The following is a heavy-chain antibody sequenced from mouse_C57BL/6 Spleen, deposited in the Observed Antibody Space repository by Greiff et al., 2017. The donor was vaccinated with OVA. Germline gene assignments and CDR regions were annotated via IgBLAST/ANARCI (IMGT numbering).Heavy chain of an antibody. Sequence: QVQLQQPGAELVRPGSSVKLSCKASGYTFTSYWMHWVKQRPIQGLEWIGNIDPSDSETHYNQKFKDKATLTVDKSSSTAYMQLSSLTSEDSAVYYCARGETAQATDDWGQGTSVTVSS. CDR2: IDPSDSET. J-gene: IGHJ4*01. D-gene: IGHD3-2*02. CDR1: GYTFTSYW. V-gene: IGHV1-52*01. CDR3: ARGETAQATDD.